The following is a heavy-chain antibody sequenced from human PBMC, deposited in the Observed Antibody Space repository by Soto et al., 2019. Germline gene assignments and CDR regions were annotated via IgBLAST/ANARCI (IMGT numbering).Heavy chain of an antibody. CDR2: ISWNSGSI. J-gene: IGHJ2*01. V-gene: IGHV3-9*01. CDR1: GFTFDDYA. Sequence: EVQLVESGGGLVQPGRSLRLSCAASGFTFDDYAMHWVRQAPGKGLEWVSGISWNSGSIGYADSVKGRFTISRDNAKNSLYLQMNSLRAEDTALYYCAKDGGNRGYFDLWGRGTLVTVSS. CDR3: AKDGGNRGYFDL. D-gene: IGHD2-15*01.